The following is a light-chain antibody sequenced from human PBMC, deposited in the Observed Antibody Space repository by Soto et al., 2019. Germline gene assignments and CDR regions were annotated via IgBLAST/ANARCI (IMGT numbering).Light chain of an antibody. Sequence: QSALTQPPSASGSPGQSVTISCTGTGSDVGGYNYVSWYQQHPDKAPKLMIYEVNKRPSGVPDRFSGSKSGNTASLTVSGLQAEDEADYYGRSYAGSNNYVFGTGTKLTVL. CDR2: EVN. V-gene: IGLV2-8*01. J-gene: IGLJ1*01. CDR1: GSDVGGYNY. CDR3: RSYAGSNNYV.